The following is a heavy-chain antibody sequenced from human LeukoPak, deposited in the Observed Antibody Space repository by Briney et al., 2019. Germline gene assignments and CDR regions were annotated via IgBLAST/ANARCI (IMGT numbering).Heavy chain of an antibody. CDR3: AKNLYSSSWIDLGSGMDV. J-gene: IGHJ6*04. Sequence: GGSLRLSCAASGFTFSSYAMSWVRQAPGKGLEWVSAISGSGGSTYYADSVKGRFTISRDNSKNTLYLQMNSLRAEDTAVYYCAKNLYSSSWIDLGSGMDVWGKGTTVTVSS. V-gene: IGHV3-23*01. CDR1: GFTFSSYA. D-gene: IGHD6-13*01. CDR2: ISGSGGST.